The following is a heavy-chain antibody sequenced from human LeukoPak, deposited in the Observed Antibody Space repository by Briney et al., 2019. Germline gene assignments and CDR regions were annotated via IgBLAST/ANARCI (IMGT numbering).Heavy chain of an antibody. Sequence: KPSETLSLTCTVSGGSISSSSYYWGWIRQPPGKGLEWIGSIYYSGSTYYNPSLKSRVTISVDTSKNQFSLKLSSVTAADTAVYYCARHYRKLGLHWFDPWGQGTLVTVSS. CDR3: ARHYRKLGLHWFDP. D-gene: IGHD7-27*01. V-gene: IGHV4-39*01. CDR2: IYYSGST. CDR1: GGSISSSSYY. J-gene: IGHJ5*02.